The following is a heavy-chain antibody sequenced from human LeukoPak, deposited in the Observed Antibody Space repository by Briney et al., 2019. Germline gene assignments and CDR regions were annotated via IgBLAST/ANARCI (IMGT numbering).Heavy chain of an antibody. CDR2: INPSGGST. V-gene: IGHV1-46*01. Sequence: ASVKVSCKASGCTFTSYYMHWVRQAPGQGLEWMGIINPSGGSTSYAQKFQGRVTMTRDTSTSTVYMELSSLRSEDTAVYYCARASRVYGGYQPWGQGTLVTVSS. D-gene: IGHD5-12*01. J-gene: IGHJ5*02. CDR3: ARASRVYGGYQP. CDR1: GCTFTSYY.